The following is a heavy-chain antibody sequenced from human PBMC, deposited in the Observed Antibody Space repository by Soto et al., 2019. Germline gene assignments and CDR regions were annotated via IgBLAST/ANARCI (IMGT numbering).Heavy chain of an antibody. V-gene: IGHV1-69*18. Sequence: QVLLVQSGAEVRKPGSSVKVSCKPSGGTFSDYAFSWVRQAPGQGLEWMGNIIPMYGRRNYAQKYQGGVTISADESTTTVYVEMRGLSFEDTAVYFCAIDAPLRNGMDVWGQGTTVTVSS. CDR3: AIDAPLRNGMDV. CDR1: GGTFSDYA. D-gene: IGHD3-3*01. J-gene: IGHJ6*02. CDR2: IIPMYGRR.